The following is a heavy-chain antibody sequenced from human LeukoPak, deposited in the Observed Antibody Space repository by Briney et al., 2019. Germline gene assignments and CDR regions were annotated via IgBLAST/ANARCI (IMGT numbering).Heavy chain of an antibody. CDR1: GYTFTSYY. CDR2: INPSGGST. V-gene: IGHV1-46*01. CDR3: ARGPPGSVGGRAFDI. Sequence: ASVKVSCKASGYTFTSYYMHWVRQAPGQGLEWMGIINPSGGSTSYAQKFQGRVTMTRDMSTSTVYMELSSLRSEDTAVYYCARGPPGSVGGRAFDIWGQGTMVTVSS. D-gene: IGHD4-23*01. J-gene: IGHJ3*02.